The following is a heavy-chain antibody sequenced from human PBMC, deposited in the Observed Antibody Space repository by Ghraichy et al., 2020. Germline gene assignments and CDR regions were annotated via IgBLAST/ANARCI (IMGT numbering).Heavy chain of an antibody. CDR2: MNPNSGNT. CDR3: ASAYCSSTSCYGYYYYGMDV. CDR1: GYTFTSYD. J-gene: IGHJ6*02. V-gene: IGHV1-8*01. Sequence: ASVKVSCKASGYTFTSYDINWVRQATGQGLEWMGWMNPNSGNTGYAQKFQGRVTMTRNTSISTAYMELSSLRSEDTAVYYCASAYCSSTSCYGYYYYGMDVWGQGTTVTVSS. D-gene: IGHD2-2*01.